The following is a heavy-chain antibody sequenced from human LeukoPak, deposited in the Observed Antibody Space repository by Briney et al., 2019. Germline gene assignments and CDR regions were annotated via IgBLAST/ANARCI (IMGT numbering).Heavy chain of an antibody. CDR1: GGTFSSYA. CDR2: IIPIFGTA. V-gene: IGHV1-69*05. Sequence: SVKVSCKASGGTFSSYAISWVRQAPGQGLEWMGGIIPIFGTANYAQKFQGRVTITTDKSTSTAYMELSSLRSEDTAVYYCARVIWFGESNQRYYFDYWGQGTLVTVSS. J-gene: IGHJ4*02. D-gene: IGHD3-10*01. CDR3: ARVIWFGESNQRYYFDY.